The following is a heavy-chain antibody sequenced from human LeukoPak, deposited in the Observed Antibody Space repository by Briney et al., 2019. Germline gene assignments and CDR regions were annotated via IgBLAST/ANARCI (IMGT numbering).Heavy chain of an antibody. CDR2: IYHSGST. V-gene: IGHV4-38-2*02. CDR1: GYSISSGYY. J-gene: IGHJ3*02. CDR3: ARGGRWELPRPYAFDI. Sequence: SETLSLTCTVSGYSISSGYYWGWIRQPPGKGLEWIGSIYHSGSTYYNPSLKSRVTISVDTSKNQFSLKLSSVTAADTADYYCARGGRWELPRPYAFDIWGQGTMVTVSS. D-gene: IGHD1-26*01.